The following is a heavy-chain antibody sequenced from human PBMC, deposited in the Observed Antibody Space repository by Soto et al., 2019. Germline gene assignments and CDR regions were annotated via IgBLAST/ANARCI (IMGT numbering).Heavy chain of an antibody. J-gene: IGHJ4*02. CDR1: GFTFSDYW. Sequence: EVQLVESGGGLVQPGGSLRLSCAASGFTFSDYWIHWVRQVPGKGLVWVSRVDYDGSTTNYADSVKGRFTISRDNAKNTVYLQMNSLRAEDTAVYYCASGGFRQWLLDHWGQGTLVTVSS. CDR2: VDYDGSTT. V-gene: IGHV3-74*01. D-gene: IGHD6-19*01. CDR3: ASGGFRQWLLDH.